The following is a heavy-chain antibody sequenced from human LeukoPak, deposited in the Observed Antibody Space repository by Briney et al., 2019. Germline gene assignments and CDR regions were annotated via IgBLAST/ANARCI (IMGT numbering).Heavy chain of an antibody. V-gene: IGHV1-69*05. J-gene: IGHJ5*02. CDR3: ARPVVPAAMGSWFDP. CDR1: GGTFSSYA. Sequence: SVEVSCKASGGTFSSYAISWVRQAPGQGLEWMGGIIPIFGTANYAQKFQGRVTITTDESTSTAYMELSSLRSEDTAVYYCARPVVPAAMGSWFDPWGQGTLVTVSS. CDR2: IIPIFGTA. D-gene: IGHD2-2*01.